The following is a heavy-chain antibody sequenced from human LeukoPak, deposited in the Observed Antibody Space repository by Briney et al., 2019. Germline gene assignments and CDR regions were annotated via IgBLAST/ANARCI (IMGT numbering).Heavy chain of an antibody. Sequence: SETLSLTCAVYGGSFSEYYWSWIRQPPGKGLEWIGEINHSGSTNYNPSLKSRVTISLDTSKNQFSLKLSSVTAADKAVYYCARRITVFYWFDPWDQGTLVTVSS. D-gene: IGHD2/OR15-2a*01. V-gene: IGHV4-34*01. CDR2: INHSGST. CDR1: GGSFSEYY. CDR3: ARRITVFYWFDP. J-gene: IGHJ5*02.